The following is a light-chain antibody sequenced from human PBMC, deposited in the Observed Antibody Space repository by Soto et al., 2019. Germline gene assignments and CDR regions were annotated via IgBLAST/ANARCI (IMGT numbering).Light chain of an antibody. CDR2: GAS. J-gene: IGKJ1*01. Sequence: EIVMTQSPATLSVSPGERATLSCRASQSVSSNLAWYQQKPGQAPRLPIYGASTRATGIPARFSGSGSGTEFTLTISSLQSEDFAVYYCQQYNNSWTFGQGTKVDIK. V-gene: IGKV3-15*01. CDR1: QSVSSN. CDR3: QQYNNSWT.